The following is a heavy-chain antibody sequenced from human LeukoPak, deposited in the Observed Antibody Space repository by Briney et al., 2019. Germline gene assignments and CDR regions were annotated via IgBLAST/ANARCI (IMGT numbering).Heavy chain of an antibody. J-gene: IGHJ5*02. Sequence: GGSLRLSCAASGFTFSSYAMSWVRQAPGKGLEWVSAISGSGGSTYYADSVKGRFTISRDNSKNTLYLQMNSLRAEDTAVYYCAKNSVGSSWYDWFDPWGQGTLVTVSS. CDR3: AKNSVGSSWYDWFDP. CDR2: ISGSGGST. V-gene: IGHV3-23*01. D-gene: IGHD6-13*01. CDR1: GFTFSSYA.